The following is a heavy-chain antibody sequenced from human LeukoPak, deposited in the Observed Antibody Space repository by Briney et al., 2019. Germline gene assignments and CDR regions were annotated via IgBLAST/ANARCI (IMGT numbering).Heavy chain of an antibody. D-gene: IGHD6-19*01. CDR2: ISAYNGNT. V-gene: IGHV1-18*01. CDR3: ARDQEWLVRGYFDY. Sequence: ASVKVSCKASGGTFSSYGISWVRQAPGQGLEWMGWISAYNGNTNYAQKLQGRVTMTTDTSTSTAYMELRSLRSDDTAVYYCARDQEWLVRGYFDYWGQGTLVTVSS. CDR1: GGTFSSYG. J-gene: IGHJ4*02.